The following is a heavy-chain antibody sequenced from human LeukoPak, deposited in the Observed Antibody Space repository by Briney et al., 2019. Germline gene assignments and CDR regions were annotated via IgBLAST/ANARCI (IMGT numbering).Heavy chain of an antibody. Sequence: ETLSLTCTVSGYSISSGYYWGWIRQPPGKGLEWIGSIYHSGSTYYNPSLKSRVTISVDTSKNQFSLRLSSVTAADTAVYYCARVSGHFYFYYYMDVWGKGTTVTISS. CDR3: ARVSGHFYFYYYMDV. J-gene: IGHJ6*03. CDR2: IYHSGST. V-gene: IGHV4-38-2*02. CDR1: GYSISSGYY.